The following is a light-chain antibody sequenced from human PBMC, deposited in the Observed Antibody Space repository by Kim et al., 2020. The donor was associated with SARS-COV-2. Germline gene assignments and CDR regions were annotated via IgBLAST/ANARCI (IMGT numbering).Light chain of an antibody. CDR2: EVN. V-gene: IGLV2-8*01. CDR1: GIDVGGYNY. Sequence: SFPIPYAETGIDVGGYNYVSWYQPHPGKAPKVMIYEVNKRPSGVPDRFSASKSGNTASLTVSGLQIEDEADYYCSSYSATYNLGVFGGGTQLTVL. CDR3: SSYSATYNLGV. J-gene: IGLJ3*02.